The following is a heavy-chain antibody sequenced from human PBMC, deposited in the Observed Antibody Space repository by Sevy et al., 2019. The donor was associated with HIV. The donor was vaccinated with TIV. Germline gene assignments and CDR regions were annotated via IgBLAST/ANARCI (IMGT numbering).Heavy chain of an antibody. CDR1: GFTFADYA. J-gene: IGHJ4*02. Sequence: GGSLRLSCTASGFTFADYAVSWFRQAPGKGLEWVGFIRSKPHGGTTEYAASVKGRFTISRDDSKSIAYLQMNSLNTEDTAMYYCTRAIDYWGQGALVTVSS. CDR3: TRAIDY. CDR2: IRSKPHGGTT. V-gene: IGHV3-49*03.